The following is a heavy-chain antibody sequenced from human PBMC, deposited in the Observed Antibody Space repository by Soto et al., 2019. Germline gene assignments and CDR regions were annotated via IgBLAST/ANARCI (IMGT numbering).Heavy chain of an antibody. D-gene: IGHD2-15*01. Sequence: QVQLVQSGAEVKKPGASVKVSCKASGYTFSDYYMHWVRQAPGQGLEWMGWINPHSGGTNLAKKFKGRVAMTRDTSISTANAELSRLRSAETAVYYCATEYTRAATDGDGYWGQGTLVTVSS. CDR3: ATEYTRAATDGDGY. J-gene: IGHJ4*02. CDR1: GYTFSDYY. CDR2: INPHSGGT. V-gene: IGHV1-2*02.